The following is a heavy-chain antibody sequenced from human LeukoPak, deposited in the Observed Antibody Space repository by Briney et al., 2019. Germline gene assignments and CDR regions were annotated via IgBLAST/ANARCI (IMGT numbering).Heavy chain of an antibody. J-gene: IGHJ5*02. CDR2: IIPILGIA. V-gene: IGHV1-69*04. CDR1: GGTFSSYA. D-gene: IGHD3-3*01. CDR3: ARHNEHPSDYDFWSGYYGIREVWFDP. Sequence: ASVKVSCKASGGTFSSYAISWVRQAPGQGLEWMGRIIPILGIANYAQKFQGRVTITADKSTSTAYMELSSLRSEDTAVYYCARHNEHPSDYDFWSGYYGIREVWFDPWGQGTLVTVSS.